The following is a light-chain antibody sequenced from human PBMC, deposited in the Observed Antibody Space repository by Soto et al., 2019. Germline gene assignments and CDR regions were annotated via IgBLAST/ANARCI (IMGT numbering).Light chain of an antibody. J-gene: IGLJ3*02. V-gene: IGLV2-8*01. Sequence: QSALTQPPSAPGSPGQSVTISCTGTSSEVGAYDYFCWYQHHPGKTPKLMIYEVNKRPSGVPDRFSGSKSGNTASLTVSGLQAGDEADYYCSSFAANDNVVFGGGTKVTV. CDR1: SSEVGAYDY. CDR3: SSFAANDNVV. CDR2: EVN.